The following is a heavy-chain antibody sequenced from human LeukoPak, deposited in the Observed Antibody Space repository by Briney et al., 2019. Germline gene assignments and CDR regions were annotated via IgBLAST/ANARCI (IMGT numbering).Heavy chain of an antibody. D-gene: IGHD6-13*01. J-gene: IGHJ4*02. V-gene: IGHV3-11*01. CDR1: GFTFSDYY. CDR2: ISSSGSTI. CDR3: ARDARQQLVERFDY. Sequence: GGSLRLSCAASGFTFSDYYMSWIRQAPGKGLEWVSYISSSGSTIYYADSVKGRFTISRDNAKNSLYLQMNSLRAEDTAVYYCARDARQQLVERFDYWGQGTLVSVSS.